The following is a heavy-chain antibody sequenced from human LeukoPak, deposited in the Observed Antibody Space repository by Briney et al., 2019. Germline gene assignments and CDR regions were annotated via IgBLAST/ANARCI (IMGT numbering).Heavy chain of an antibody. Sequence: PGGSLRLSCAASGFTFSNAWMSWVRQAPGKGLEWVGRIKSKTDGGTTDYAAPVKGRFTISRDDSKNMLYLQMNSLKTEDTAVYYCTTLLPLHYTVPYGFGWYFDLWGRGTLVTVSS. V-gene: IGHV3-15*01. CDR3: TTLLPLHYTVPYGFGWYFDL. D-gene: IGHD4-11*01. CDR1: GFTFSNAW. J-gene: IGHJ2*01. CDR2: IKSKTDGGTT.